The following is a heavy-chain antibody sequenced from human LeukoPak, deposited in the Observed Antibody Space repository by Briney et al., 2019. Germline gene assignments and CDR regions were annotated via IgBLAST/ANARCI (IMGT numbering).Heavy chain of an antibody. D-gene: IGHD3-10*01. J-gene: IGHJ4*02. V-gene: IGHV3-23*01. CDR3: ARGAALRMVRGTCFDY. Sequence: RSGGSLRLSCEASGFTFSSHGMSWVRQAPGKGLEWVSAISGRGDITYSAASMKGRITISRDNAKNSLYLQMNSLRAEDTAVYYCARGAALRMVRGTCFDYWGQGTLVTVSS. CDR2: ISGRGDIT. CDR1: GFTFSSHG.